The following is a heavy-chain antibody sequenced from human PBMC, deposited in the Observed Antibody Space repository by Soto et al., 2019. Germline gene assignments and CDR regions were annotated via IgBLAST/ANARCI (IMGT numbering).Heavy chain of an antibody. CDR2: IIPMFGSP. J-gene: IGHJ6*02. V-gene: IGHV1-69*01. CDR3: ARESIGYCGGFSFYGMD. D-gene: IGHD6-25*01. CDR1: GGTFSDSA. Sequence: QVQLVQSGPEVKKPGSSVKVSCRASGGTFSDSALSWVRQAPGQGLEWMGGIIPMFGSPEYAQKFLGRVTITADVSTSTAYMELSSLSVDDTAKYYCARESIGYCGGFSFYGMDLGPRDHGHRLL.